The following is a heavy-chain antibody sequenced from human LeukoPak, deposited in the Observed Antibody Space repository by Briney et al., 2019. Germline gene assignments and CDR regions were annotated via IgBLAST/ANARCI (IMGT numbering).Heavy chain of an antibody. Sequence: PSETLSLTCAVYGGSFSDYYWTWIRQPPGKGLEWIGEINHRGSTHYNPSLKSRVTISVDTSKKQFSLKLSSVTAADTAVYYCARNGDGSGSFYYFDYWGRGTLVTVSS. CDR3: ARNGDGSGSFYYFDY. CDR2: INHRGST. CDR1: GGSFSDYY. V-gene: IGHV4-34*01. J-gene: IGHJ4*02. D-gene: IGHD3-10*01.